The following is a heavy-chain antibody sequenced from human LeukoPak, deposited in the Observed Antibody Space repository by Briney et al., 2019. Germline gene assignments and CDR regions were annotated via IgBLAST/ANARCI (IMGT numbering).Heavy chain of an antibody. Sequence: SETLSLTCTVSGGSIRSTSYCSGWIRHPPGKGLEWIGSIYYSVSTYYNPSLKIRVTISVDTSKNQFSLKLSSVAAADTAVYYCGRLFYDFWSGHYYYYMDVWGKGTTVTVSS. CDR2: IYYSVST. CDR3: GRLFYDFWSGHYYYYMDV. D-gene: IGHD3-3*01. J-gene: IGHJ6*03. CDR1: GGSIRSTSYC. V-gene: IGHV4-39*01.